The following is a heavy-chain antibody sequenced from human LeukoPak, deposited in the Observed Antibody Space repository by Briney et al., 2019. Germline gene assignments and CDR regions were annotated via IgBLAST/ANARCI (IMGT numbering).Heavy chain of an antibody. D-gene: IGHD2-15*01. CDR3: ARGWGYCSGGSCYDRLGYYYYYMDV. J-gene: IGHJ6*03. CDR2: INTNTGNP. Sequence: ASVKVSCKASGYTFTSYAMNWVRQAPGQGLEWMGWINTNTGNPTYAQGFTGRFVFSLDTSVSTAYLQISSLKAEDTAVYYCARGWGYCSGGSCYDRLGYYYYYMDVWGKGTTVTVSS. V-gene: IGHV7-4-1*02. CDR1: GYTFTSYA.